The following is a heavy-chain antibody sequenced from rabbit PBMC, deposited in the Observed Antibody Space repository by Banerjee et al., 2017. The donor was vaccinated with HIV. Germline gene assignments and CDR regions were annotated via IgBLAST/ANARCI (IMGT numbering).Heavy chain of an antibody. CDR3: ARDPRGRSTGYLYGMDL. J-gene: IGHJ6*01. Sequence: QEQLKESGGGLVKPGASLTLTCKASGFSFSNKAVMCWVRQAPGKGLEWVACAVAGSSGSTYSATWAKGRFTISKTSSTTVTLQMTSLTTADTATYFCARDPRGRSTGYLYGMDLWGPGTLVTVS. CDR1: GFSFSNKAV. D-gene: IGHD1-1*01. CDR2: AVAGSSGST. V-gene: IGHV1S45*01.